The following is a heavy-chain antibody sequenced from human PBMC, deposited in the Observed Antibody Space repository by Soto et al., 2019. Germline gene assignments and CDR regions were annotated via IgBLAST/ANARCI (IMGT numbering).Heavy chain of an antibody. V-gene: IGHV3-49*03. Sequence: GGSLRLSCTASGFTFGDYAMSWFRQAPGKGLEWVGFIRSKAYGGTTEYAASVKGRFTISRDDSKSIAYLQMNSLKTEDTAVYYCTRVMRSYYDILTGPFDYWDQGTLVTVS. J-gene: IGHJ4*02. CDR3: TRVMRSYYDILTGPFDY. CDR1: GFTFGDYA. CDR2: IRSKAYGGTT. D-gene: IGHD3-9*01.